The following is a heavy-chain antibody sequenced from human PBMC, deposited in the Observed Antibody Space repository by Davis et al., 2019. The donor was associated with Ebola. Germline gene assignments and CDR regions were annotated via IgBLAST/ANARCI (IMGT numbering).Heavy chain of an antibody. CDR3: ASGVAWLVNY. CDR1: GFTFSSYA. Sequence: PGGSLRLSCAASGFTFSSYAMHWVRQAPGKGLEWVAFISYDGSNKYYADSVKGRFTISRDNSKNTLYLQMNSLRAEDTAVYYCASGVAWLVNYWGQGTLVTVSS. V-gene: IGHV3-30-3*01. J-gene: IGHJ4*02. CDR2: ISYDGSNK. D-gene: IGHD6-19*01.